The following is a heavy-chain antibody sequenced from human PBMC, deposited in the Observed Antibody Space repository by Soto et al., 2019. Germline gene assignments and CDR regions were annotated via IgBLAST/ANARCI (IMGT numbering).Heavy chain of an antibody. Sequence: QVQLVESGGGLVKPGGSLRLSCAASGFTFSDYYMSWIRQAPGKGLEWVSYISSSSSYTNYEDSVRGPFTISRDNAKSSLYLQMNGLRAEDTAVYYCATGQYYYDSSAYYYSWGQGTLVTVSS. V-gene: IGHV3-11*05. J-gene: IGHJ4*02. CDR2: ISSSSSYT. CDR1: GFTFSDYY. CDR3: ATGQYYYDSSAYYYS. D-gene: IGHD3-22*01.